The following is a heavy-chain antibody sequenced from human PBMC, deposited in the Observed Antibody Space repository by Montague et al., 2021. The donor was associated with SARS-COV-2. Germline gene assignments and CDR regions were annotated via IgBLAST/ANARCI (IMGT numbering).Heavy chain of an antibody. Sequence: SETRSLTCTVSGGSISSYYWSWIRQPPGKGLEWIGYMYYSGSTYYNPSLKSRLTISVDTSKNRFSLKLSSVTAADTAMYYCARARVVVPTTRNWFDPWGQGTLVTVSS. D-gene: IGHD2-2*01. CDR2: MYYSGST. CDR3: ARARVVVPTTRNWFDP. J-gene: IGHJ5*02. CDR1: GGSISSYY. V-gene: IGHV4-59*12.